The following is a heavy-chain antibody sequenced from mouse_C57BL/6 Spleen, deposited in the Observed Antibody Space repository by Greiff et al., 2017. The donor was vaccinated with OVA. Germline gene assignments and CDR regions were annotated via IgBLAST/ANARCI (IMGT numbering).Heavy chain of an antibody. J-gene: IGHJ2*01. Sequence: EVNVVESGGGLVKPGGSLKLSCAASGFTFSDYGMHWVRQAPEKGLEWVAYISSGSSTIYYADTVKGRFTIARDNAKNTLFLQMNSLRSEDTDMYYCARGYYYGSSYEDFDYWGQGTTLTVSS. CDR3: ARGYYYGSSYEDFDY. CDR1: GFTFSDYG. CDR2: ISSGSSTI. V-gene: IGHV5-17*01. D-gene: IGHD1-1*01.